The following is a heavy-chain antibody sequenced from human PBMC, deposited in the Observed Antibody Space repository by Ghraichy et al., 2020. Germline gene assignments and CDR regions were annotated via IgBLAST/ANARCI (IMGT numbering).Heavy chain of an antibody. J-gene: IGHJ4*02. CDR1: GFTFSSYS. Sequence: GGSLRLSCAASGFTFSSYSMNWVRQAPGKGLEWVSSISSSSSYIYYADSVKGRFTISRDNAKNSLYLQMNSLRAEDTAVYYCARDNPELPTNVVDYWGQGTLVTVSS. CDR2: ISSSSSYI. D-gene: IGHD1-14*01. V-gene: IGHV3-21*01. CDR3: ARDNPELPTNVVDY.